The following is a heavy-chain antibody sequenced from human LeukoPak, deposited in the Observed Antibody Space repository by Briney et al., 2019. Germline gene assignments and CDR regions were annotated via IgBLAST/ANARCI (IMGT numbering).Heavy chain of an antibody. V-gene: IGHV3-7*01. J-gene: IGHJ4*02. CDR1: GFTFSSYW. Sequence: GGSLRLSCAASGFTFSSYWMNWARQAPGKGLEWVASINHNGNVNYYVDSVKGRFTVSRDNAKNTLYLQVNNLRAEDTAVYYCARGPNSNWSGLDFWGQGTLLTVSS. CDR3: ARGPNSNWSGLDF. CDR2: INHNGNVN. D-gene: IGHD6-6*01.